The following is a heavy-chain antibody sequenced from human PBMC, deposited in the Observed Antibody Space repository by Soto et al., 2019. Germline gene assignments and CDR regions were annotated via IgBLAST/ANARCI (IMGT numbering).Heavy chain of an antibody. D-gene: IGHD3-10*01. V-gene: IGHV3-23*01. Sequence: EVQLLESGGGLVQPGGSLRLSCAASGFTFSTFAMSWVRQTPGKGLEWVSSISGSPSSTYYADSVKGRFTISRDNSKKTLFLQMSSLRAEDTAVYYCARSPGVFDYWGQGTLVTVSS. CDR2: ISGSPSST. CDR3: ARSPGVFDY. CDR1: GFTFSTFA. J-gene: IGHJ4*02.